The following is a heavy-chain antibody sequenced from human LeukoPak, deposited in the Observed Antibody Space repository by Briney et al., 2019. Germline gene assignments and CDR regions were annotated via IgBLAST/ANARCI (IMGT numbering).Heavy chain of an antibody. CDR1: GYSFTSYW. CDR2: IYPGDSDT. V-gene: IGHV5-51*01. CDR3: ARQLRGYCSGGSCRPLDAFDI. Sequence: GESLKISCKGSGYSFTSYWIGWVRQMPGKGLEWMGIIYPGDSDTRYSPSFQGQVTISADKSISTAYLQWSSLKASDTAMYYCARQLRGYCSGGSCRPLDAFDIWGQGTMVTVSS. J-gene: IGHJ3*02. D-gene: IGHD2-15*01.